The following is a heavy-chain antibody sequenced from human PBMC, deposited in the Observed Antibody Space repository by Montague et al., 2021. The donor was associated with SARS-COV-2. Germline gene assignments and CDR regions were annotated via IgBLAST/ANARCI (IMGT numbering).Heavy chain of an antibody. V-gene: IGHV3-13*04. Sequence: SLRLSCAASGFTFSSYDMHWVRQATGKGLECVSIINTTGDTNYSGSGKGRFTISRDNAKNSLYLQLNSLRAGDTAVYYCARGDRTGWQTDYWGQGTLVTVSS. CDR2: INTTGDT. CDR3: ARGDRTGWQTDY. D-gene: IGHD6-19*01. J-gene: IGHJ4*02. CDR1: GFTFSSYD.